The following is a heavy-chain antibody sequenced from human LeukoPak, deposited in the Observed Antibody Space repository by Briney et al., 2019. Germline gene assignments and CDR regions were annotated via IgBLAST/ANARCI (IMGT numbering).Heavy chain of an antibody. CDR1: GFTFSSYA. CDR2: ISYDGSNK. Sequence: GRSLRLSCAASGFTFSSYAMHWVRQAPGKGLEWVAVISYDGSNKYYADSVKGRFTISRDNSKNTLYLQMNSLRAEDTAVYYCAKDSPIGTYYHYNGMDVWGQGSTVIVSS. CDR3: AKDSPIGTYYHYNGMDV. V-gene: IGHV3-30-3*01. D-gene: IGHD1-26*01. J-gene: IGHJ6*02.